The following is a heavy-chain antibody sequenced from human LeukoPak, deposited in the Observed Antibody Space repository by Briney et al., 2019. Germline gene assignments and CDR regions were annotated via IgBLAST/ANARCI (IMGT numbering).Heavy chain of an antibody. V-gene: IGHV3-30*19. Sequence: PGGSLRLSCAASGFIFSNYGMHWVRQAPGKGLEWVAVISYDGSNKYYADSVKGRFTISRDNSKNTLYMQMNSLTAEDTAVYYCARESDSSGLYYFDYWGQGTLVTVSS. D-gene: IGHD3-22*01. CDR1: GFIFSNYG. CDR2: ISYDGSNK. J-gene: IGHJ4*02. CDR3: ARESDSSGLYYFDY.